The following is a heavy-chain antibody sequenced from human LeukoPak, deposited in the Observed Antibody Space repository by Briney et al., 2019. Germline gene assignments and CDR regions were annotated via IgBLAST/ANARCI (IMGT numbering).Heavy chain of an antibody. Sequence: GGSLRLSCEVSGFTFSSYEMNWVRQAPGKGLEWVSYISSSGSTIYYADPVKGRFTISRDNAKNSLYLQMNSLRAEDTAVYYCAGSFDWSHFDYWGQGTLVSVSS. CDR2: ISSSGSTI. V-gene: IGHV3-48*03. CDR3: AGSFDWSHFDY. J-gene: IGHJ4*02. CDR1: GFTFSSYE. D-gene: IGHD3-9*01.